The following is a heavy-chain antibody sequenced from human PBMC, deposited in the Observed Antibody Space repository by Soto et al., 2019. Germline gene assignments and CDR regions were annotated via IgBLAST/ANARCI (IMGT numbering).Heavy chain of an antibody. CDR2: IILIFGTA. D-gene: IGHD2-15*01. CDR1: GGTFSSYA. Sequence: QVQLVQSGAEVKKPGSSVKVSCKASGGTFSSYAISWVRQAPGHGLAWMGGIILIFGTANYAQKFQGRVTITADESTSTAYMELSSLRSEDTAVYYCARVIWGLSREFDYWGQGTLVTVSS. CDR3: ARVIWGLSREFDY. J-gene: IGHJ4*02. V-gene: IGHV1-69*01.